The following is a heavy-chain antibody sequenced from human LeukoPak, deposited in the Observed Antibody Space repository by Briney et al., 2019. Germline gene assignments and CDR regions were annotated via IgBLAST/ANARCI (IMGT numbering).Heavy chain of an antibody. CDR1: GYTFTDYY. CDR3: AREAHDSSGYYDY. J-gene: IGHJ4*02. V-gene: IGHV1-2*02. D-gene: IGHD3-22*01. CDR2: INPNSGDS. Sequence: EASVKVSCKASGYTFTDYYIHWVRQAPGQGLEWMGYINPNSGDSNSAQKFQGRVAMTGDTSISTAYMELSSLRSEDTAVYYCAREAHDSSGYYDYWGQGTLVTVSS.